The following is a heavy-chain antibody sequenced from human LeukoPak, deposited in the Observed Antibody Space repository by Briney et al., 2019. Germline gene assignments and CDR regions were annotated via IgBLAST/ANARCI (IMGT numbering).Heavy chain of an antibody. J-gene: IGHJ6*03. D-gene: IGHD2-15*01. CDR3: ARDNSCRGGSCYPHYYYYYMDV. CDR1: GFTFSNYA. V-gene: IGHV3-30*04. CDR2: ISYDGSNQ. Sequence: PGGSLRLSCAASGFTFSNYAMHWVRQAPGKGLEWVAVISYDGSNQYYADSVKGRFTISRDNSKNTLYLQMNSLRAEDTAVYYCARDNSCRGGSCYPHYYYYYMDVWGKGTTVTVSS.